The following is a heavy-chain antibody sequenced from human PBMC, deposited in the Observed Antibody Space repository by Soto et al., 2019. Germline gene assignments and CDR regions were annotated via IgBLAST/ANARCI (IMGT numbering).Heavy chain of an antibody. CDR1: GGTFSSHV. CDR3: ASALNDYGGDFDY. CDR2: FIPFFGTP. Sequence: QVQLVQSGAEVKKPGSSVKVSCKASGGTFSSHVFNWVRQAPGQGLEWMGGFIPFFGTPKYAQRFQGRVTITADKSTSTAYMELSSLRSDDTAIYYCASALNDYGGDFDYWGQGTLVTVSS. V-gene: IGHV1-69*06. J-gene: IGHJ4*02. D-gene: IGHD4-17*01.